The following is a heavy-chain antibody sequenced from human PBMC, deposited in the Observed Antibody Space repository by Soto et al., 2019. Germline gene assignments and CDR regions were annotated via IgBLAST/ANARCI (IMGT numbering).Heavy chain of an antibody. J-gene: IGHJ5*02. CDR1: GYTFTGYY. CDR3: ARDSSGFAENWIDP. V-gene: IGHV1-2*02. D-gene: IGHD3-22*01. Sequence: ASVKVSCKASGYTFTGYYMNWVRQAPGQGLEWMGWINPKSGNTKYAQKFQGRVTMTRDTSMTTAYMELTRLRSDDTAVFYCARDSSGFAENWIDPWGQGTLVIVSS. CDR2: INPKSGNT.